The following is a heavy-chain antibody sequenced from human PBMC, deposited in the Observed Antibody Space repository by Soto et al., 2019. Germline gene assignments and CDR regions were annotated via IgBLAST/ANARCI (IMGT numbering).Heavy chain of an antibody. CDR2: IKSKTDGGTT. J-gene: IGHJ6*02. V-gene: IGHV3-15*07. D-gene: IGHD6-13*01. CDR1: GFTFSNAW. CDR3: TTFSYSSSWYPQRGYYYYGMDV. Sequence: PGGSLRLSCAASGFTFSNAWMNWVRQAPGKGLEWVGRIKSKTDGGTTDYAAPVKGRFTISRDDSKNTLYLQMNSLKTEDTAVYYCTTFSYSSSWYPQRGYYYYGMDVWGQGTTVTVSS.